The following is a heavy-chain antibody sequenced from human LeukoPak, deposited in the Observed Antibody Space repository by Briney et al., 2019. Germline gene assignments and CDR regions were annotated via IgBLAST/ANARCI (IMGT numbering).Heavy chain of an antibody. CDR1: GFTFSGYA. CDR2: FSGSGGTT. V-gene: IGHV3-23*01. J-gene: IGHJ6*03. Sequence: GGSLRLXCAASGFTFSGYAMNWVRQAPGRGLEWVSGFSGSGGTTYYADSVKGRFTISRDNSKNTLYLQMNSLRAEDTAVYYCANGNRCTSPNCLGYYYFYMDVWGKGTTVTVSS. D-gene: IGHD2-8*01. CDR3: ANGNRCTSPNCLGYYYFYMDV.